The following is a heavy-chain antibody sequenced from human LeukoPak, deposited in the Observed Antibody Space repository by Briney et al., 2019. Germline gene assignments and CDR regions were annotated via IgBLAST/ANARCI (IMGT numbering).Heavy chain of an antibody. D-gene: IGHD3-22*01. CDR3: ARTTYYDSSGHGLDY. CDR2: IYPDDSDT. J-gene: IGHJ4*02. Sequence: GESLKISCKGSGYRFTSYWIGWVRQMPGKGLEWMGIIYPDDSDTKYSPSFQGQVTISADKSINTAYLQWSSLKASDTAMYYCARTTYYDSSGHGLDYWGQGTLVTVSS. CDR1: GYRFTSYW. V-gene: IGHV5-51*01.